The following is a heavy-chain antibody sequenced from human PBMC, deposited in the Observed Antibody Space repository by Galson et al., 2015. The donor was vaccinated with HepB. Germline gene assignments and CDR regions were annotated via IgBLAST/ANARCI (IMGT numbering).Heavy chain of an antibody. CDR3: ARDGYSSSWYVRYFDL. Sequence: SLRLSCAAPGFTVSSNYMSWVRQAPGKGLEWVSVIYSGGSTYYADSVKGRFTISRDNSKTTLYLQMNSLRAEDTAVYYCARDGYSSSWYVRYFDLWGRGTLVTVSS. J-gene: IGHJ2*01. V-gene: IGHV3-66*01. CDR2: IYSGGST. CDR1: GFTVSSNY. D-gene: IGHD6-13*01.